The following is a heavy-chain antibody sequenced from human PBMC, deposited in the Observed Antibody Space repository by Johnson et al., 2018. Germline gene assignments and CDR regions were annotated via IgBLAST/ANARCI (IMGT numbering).Heavy chain of an antibody. D-gene: IGHD4-23*01. J-gene: IGHJ1*01. CDR1: GFIFLSYT. V-gene: IGHV3-23*04. CDR2: ISGSGGSP. CDR3: AKGPSGNSIRGEYFHQ. Sequence: VQLVQSGGGLVQPGGSMRLPCSASGFIFLSYTMSWVRQAPGKGLEWVSSISGSGGSPYYADSVKGRFSISRDNSKNTLYLQINRLRADDTGVYYCAKGPSGNSIRGEYFHQWGQGTLVTVSS.